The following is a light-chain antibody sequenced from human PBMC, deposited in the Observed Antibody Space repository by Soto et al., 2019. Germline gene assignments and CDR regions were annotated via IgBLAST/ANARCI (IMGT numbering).Light chain of an antibody. J-gene: IGKJ5*01. CDR2: AAS. Sequence: DIQMTQSPSSLSASVGDRVTITCRASQSISSYLNWYQQKPGKDPKLLIYAASSLQSGVPSRFSGSGSGTDFNLTISSLQTEDFATYYCQQRYSTPITFGQGTRLEIK. CDR1: QSISSY. CDR3: QQRYSTPIT. V-gene: IGKV1-39*01.